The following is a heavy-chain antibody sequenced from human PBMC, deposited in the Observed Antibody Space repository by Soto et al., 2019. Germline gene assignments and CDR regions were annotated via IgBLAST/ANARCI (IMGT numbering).Heavy chain of an antibody. CDR1: GFTFSRNV. D-gene: IGHD3-9*01. V-gene: IGHV3-23*01. CDR2: IGGSGDNT. J-gene: IGHJ4*02. Sequence: EVQLLESGGGLVQPGGSLRLRCAASGFTFSRNVMSWVRQAPGKGLEWVSGIGGSGDNTYYADSVKGRFTMSRDNSKNTLYLQMNSLRAEDTAVYYCAKGLDWDTDWGQGTLVTVSS. CDR3: AKGLDWDTD.